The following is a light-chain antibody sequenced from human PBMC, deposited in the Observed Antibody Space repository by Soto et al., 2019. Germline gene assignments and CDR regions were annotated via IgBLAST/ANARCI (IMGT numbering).Light chain of an antibody. J-gene: IGKJ2*01. V-gene: IGKV1-33*01. Sequence: DIQMTQSPSSLSASVGDRVTITCQASQDINNYLNWLQQKPGEAPKVLIYDASTLETGVPSRFSGRGSGTEFTFTISSLQPGDIATYYCQQYDNLPPYTFGQGTKLEIK. CDR3: QQYDNLPPYT. CDR2: DAS. CDR1: QDINNY.